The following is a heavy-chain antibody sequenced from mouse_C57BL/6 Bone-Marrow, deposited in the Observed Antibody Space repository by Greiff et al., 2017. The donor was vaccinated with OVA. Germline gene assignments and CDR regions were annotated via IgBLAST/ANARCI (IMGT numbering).Heavy chain of an antibody. D-gene: IGHD2-2*01. Sequence: DVKLQESGAELVRPGASVKLSCTASGFNIKDDYMHWVKQRPEQGLEWIGWIDPENGDTEYASKFQGKATITADTSSNTAYLQLSSLTSEDTAVYYCTTRGLPRSFDYWGQGTTLTVSS. CDR1: GFNIKDDY. V-gene: IGHV14-4*01. J-gene: IGHJ2*01. CDR3: TTRGLPRSFDY. CDR2: IDPENGDT.